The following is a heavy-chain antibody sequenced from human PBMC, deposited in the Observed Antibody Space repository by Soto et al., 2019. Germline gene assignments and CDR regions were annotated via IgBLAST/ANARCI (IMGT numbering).Heavy chain of an antibody. J-gene: IGHJ4*02. V-gene: IGHV6-1*01. CDR3: ARIVGSTEHVY. CDR1: GDTVSSDSAA. CDR2: TYYRSKWYN. D-gene: IGHD6-13*01. Sequence: TLSLTCAIYGDTVSSDSAALNWIRQSPSRGLEWLGRTYYRSKWYNDYAVSVKGRITINPDTSKNQFSLQLNSVTPEDTAVYYCARIVGSTEHVYWGQGTLVTVSS.